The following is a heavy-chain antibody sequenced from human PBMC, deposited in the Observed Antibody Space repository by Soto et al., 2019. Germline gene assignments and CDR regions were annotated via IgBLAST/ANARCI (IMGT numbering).Heavy chain of an antibody. CDR2: INSDGSST. J-gene: IGHJ6*02. D-gene: IGHD4-4*01. Sequence: GGSLRLSCAASGFTFSSYWMHWVRQAPGKGLVWVSRINSDGSSTSYADSVKGRFTISRDNAKNTLYLQMNSLRAEDTAVYYCARAPGNSVYYYRMDVWGQGTTVTVSS. CDR1: GFTFSSYW. V-gene: IGHV3-74*01. CDR3: ARAPGNSVYYYRMDV.